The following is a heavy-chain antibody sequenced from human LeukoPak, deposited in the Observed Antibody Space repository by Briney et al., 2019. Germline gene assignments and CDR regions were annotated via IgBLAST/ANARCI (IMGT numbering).Heavy chain of an antibody. D-gene: IGHD6-19*01. CDR1: GYTFTSYG. V-gene: IGHV1-18*01. CDR2: ISAYNGNT. Sequence: ASVKVSCKASGYTFTSYGISWVRQAPGQGLEWMGWISAYNGNTNYARKLQGRVTMTTDTSTSTAYMELRSLRSDDTAVYYCHVQYSSGWVGVLFDYWGQGTLVTVSS. CDR3: HVQYSSGWVGVLFDY. J-gene: IGHJ4*02.